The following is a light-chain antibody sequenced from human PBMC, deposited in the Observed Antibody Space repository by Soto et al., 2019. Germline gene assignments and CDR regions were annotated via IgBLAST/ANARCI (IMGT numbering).Light chain of an antibody. CDR2: DAS. V-gene: IGKV1-5*01. CDR1: QSISSW. Sequence: DIQMTQSPSTLSASVGDRVTITFRASQSISSWLAWYQQKPGKAPKLLIYDASSLESGVPSRFSGSGSGTELTLTISSLQPDDFATYYCQQYNSYLWTFGQGTKVDIK. J-gene: IGKJ1*01. CDR3: QQYNSYLWT.